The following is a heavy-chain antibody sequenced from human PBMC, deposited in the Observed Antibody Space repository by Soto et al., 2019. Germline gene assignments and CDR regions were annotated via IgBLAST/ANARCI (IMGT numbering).Heavy chain of an antibody. CDR3: ARGTPTPGTDY. CDR1: GFDFMSYW. D-gene: IGHD1-26*01. Sequence: GGSLRLSCAASGFDFMSYWMNWCGRAPGKGLEWLANIREDGRDMYYVDSVKGRFTVSRDNAKNSLYLDMNSLRAEDTAVYYCARGTPTPGTDYWGQGTLVTVSS. V-gene: IGHV3-7*03. J-gene: IGHJ4*01. CDR2: IREDGRDM.